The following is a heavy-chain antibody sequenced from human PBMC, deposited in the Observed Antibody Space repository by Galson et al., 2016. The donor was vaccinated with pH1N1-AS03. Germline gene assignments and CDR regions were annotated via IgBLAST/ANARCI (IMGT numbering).Heavy chain of an antibody. CDR1: GFTFSSYA. CDR3: ARDLLRAYGSGSSTKYYYYYGMDV. D-gene: IGHD3-10*01. CDR2: IPSDGSDK. J-gene: IGHJ6*02. V-gene: IGHV3-30*04. Sequence: SLRLSCAASGFTFSSYAMHWVRQAPGKGLEWVAIIPSDGSDKYYPDSVKGRFTISRHNSKNTLYLQMNSLRAEDTAVYYYARDLLRAYGSGSSTKYYYYYGMDVWGQGTTVTVSS.